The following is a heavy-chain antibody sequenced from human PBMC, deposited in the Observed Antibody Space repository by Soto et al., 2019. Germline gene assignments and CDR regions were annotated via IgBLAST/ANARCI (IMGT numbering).Heavy chain of an antibody. CDR1: GYTFTNYA. J-gene: IGHJ4*02. CDR2: INAGNGNT. D-gene: IGHD2-2*01. V-gene: IGHV1-3*01. CDR3: ASEEYYSITSCFDY. Sequence: QVQLVQSGAEVKKPGASMKVSCKASGYTFTNYAMHWVRQAPGQSLEWMGWINAGNGNTKYSQEFQGSVTITRDTHASPADREMRGLRSEDTAVYYYASEEYYSITSCFDYWGQGTLVTVSS.